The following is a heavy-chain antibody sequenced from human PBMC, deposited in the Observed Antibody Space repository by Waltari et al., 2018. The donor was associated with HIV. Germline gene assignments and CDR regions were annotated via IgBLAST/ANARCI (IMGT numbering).Heavy chain of an antibody. V-gene: IGHV3-48*02. D-gene: IGHD3-16*01. Sequence: EVQLVESGGGLVQPEESLRLSCAASGFVFSSYSMNWVRQGPGEVFEWISFSSSSGSTIDYADFVKGRFTVSRDNAENSLYLQMNSLRDEDTAVYYCVRDPKTSWGELDYWGQGTLVAVSS. CDR3: VRDPKTSWGELDY. CDR1: GFVFSSYS. J-gene: IGHJ4*02. CDR2: SSSSGSTI.